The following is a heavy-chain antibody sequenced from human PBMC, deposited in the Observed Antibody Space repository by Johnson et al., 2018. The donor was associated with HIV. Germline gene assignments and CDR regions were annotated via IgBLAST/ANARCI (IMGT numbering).Heavy chain of an antibody. D-gene: IGHD3-16*01. V-gene: IGHV3-30*04. Sequence: QVQLVESGGGVVQPGRSLRLSCAASGFTFSSYAMHWVRQAPGKGLEWVAVISYDGSNKYYAVSVKGRFTISRDNSKNTLFLQMNSLRGEDTAVYYCAKDKSVMAPDAFDLWGQGTMVTISS. CDR2: ISYDGSNK. CDR1: GFTFSSYA. CDR3: AKDKSVMAPDAFDL. J-gene: IGHJ3*01.